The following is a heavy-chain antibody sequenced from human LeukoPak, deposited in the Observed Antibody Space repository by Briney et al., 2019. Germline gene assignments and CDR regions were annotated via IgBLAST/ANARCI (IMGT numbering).Heavy chain of an antibody. D-gene: IGHD3-10*01. Sequence: PGGSLRLSCAVSGFTFSTHNMNWVRQAPGKGLEWVSSISSTGTDINHADSVKGRFTISRDNAKNTLYLQMNSLRAEDTAVYYCTRDMIRGVVNYWGQGTLVTVSS. CDR3: TRDMIRGVVNY. V-gene: IGHV3-21*01. J-gene: IGHJ4*02. CDR1: GFTFSTHN. CDR2: ISSTGTDI.